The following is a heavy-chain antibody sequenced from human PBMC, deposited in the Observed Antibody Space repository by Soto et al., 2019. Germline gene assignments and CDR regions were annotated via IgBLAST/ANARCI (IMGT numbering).Heavy chain of an antibody. Sequence: QVQLVQSGPEVKKPGSSVKVSCKTSGGTFTSLGFSWVRQAPGQGLEWMGGIPPLFAAPNYAQKFLGRVALTSTESTRKFFLELRVLKIEATAAYSSASRHFNTSRGNYNGMDVWAKGPRSSSP. J-gene: IGHJ6*02. CDR1: GGTFTSLG. CDR2: IPPLFAAP. CDR3: ASRHFNTSRGNYNGMDV. V-gene: IGHV1-69*05. D-gene: IGHD4-4*01.